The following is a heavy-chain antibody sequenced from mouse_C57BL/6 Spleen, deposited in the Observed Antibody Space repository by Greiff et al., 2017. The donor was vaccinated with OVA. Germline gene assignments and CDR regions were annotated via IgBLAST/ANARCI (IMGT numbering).Heavy chain of an antibody. V-gene: IGHV1-82*01. CDR3: ARSNDGYPYWYFDV. J-gene: IGHJ1*03. D-gene: IGHD2-3*01. CDR1: GYAFSSSW. CDR2: IYPGDGDT. Sequence: VKVVESGPELVKPGASVKISCKASGYAFSSSWMNWVKQRPGKGLEWIGRIYPGDGDTNYNGKFKGKATLTADKSSSTAYMQLSSLTSEDSAVYFCARSNDGYPYWYFDVWGTGTTVTVSS.